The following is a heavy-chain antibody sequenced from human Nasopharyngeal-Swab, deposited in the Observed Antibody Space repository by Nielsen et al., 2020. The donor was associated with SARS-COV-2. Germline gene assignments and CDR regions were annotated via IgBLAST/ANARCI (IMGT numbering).Heavy chain of an antibody. V-gene: IGHV1-3*01. D-gene: IGHD5-18*01. Sequence: WVRQAPGQRLEWMGWINAGNGNTKYSQKFQGRVTITRDTSASTAYMELSSLRSEDTAVYYCARGRDVDTAMVMERFDYWGQGTLVTVSS. J-gene: IGHJ4*02. CDR2: INAGNGNT. CDR3: ARGRDVDTAMVMERFDY.